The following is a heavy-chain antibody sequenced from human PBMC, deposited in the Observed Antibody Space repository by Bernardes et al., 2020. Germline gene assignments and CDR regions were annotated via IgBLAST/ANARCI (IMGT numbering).Heavy chain of an antibody. D-gene: IGHD6-13*01. CDR2: ISWNSVTL. CDR1: GFTFDDYV. Sequence: GGSLRLSCVASGFTFDDYVIHWVRQVPGQGLEWVSGISWNSVTLGYADSVKGRFTLSRDNAKNSVYLQMNSLRTEDTALYYCAKAFRSSSWKLDAFDIWGQGTMVTVSS. J-gene: IGHJ3*02. CDR3: AKAFRSSSWKLDAFDI. V-gene: IGHV3-9*01.